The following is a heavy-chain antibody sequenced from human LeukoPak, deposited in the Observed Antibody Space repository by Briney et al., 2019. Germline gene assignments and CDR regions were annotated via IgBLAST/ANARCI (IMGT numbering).Heavy chain of an antibody. J-gene: IGHJ4*02. CDR1: GFTFDDSA. D-gene: IGHD3-10*01. CDR3: ARAGSKSGSQTYLDY. CDR2: MDCNEGNI. Sequence: GGSLRLSCAASGFTFDDSAMNWVRQAPGKGLEWVSGMDCNEGNIGYADSVKGRLTTSRDNAKNSLYLQMNSLRDEDTALYYCARAGSKSGSQTYLDYWGQGTLVTVSS. V-gene: IGHV3-20*04.